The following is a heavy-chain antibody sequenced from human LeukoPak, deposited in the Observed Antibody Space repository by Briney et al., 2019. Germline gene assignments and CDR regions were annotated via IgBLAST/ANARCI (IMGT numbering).Heavy chain of an antibody. J-gene: IGHJ4*02. V-gene: IGHV3-15*01. Sequence: PGGSLRLPCAASGFTFSNAWMSWVRQAPGKGLEWVGRIKSKTDGGTTDYAAPVKGRFTISRDDSKNTLYLQMNSLKTEDTAVYYCTTDYVDTAMVTSFDYWGQGTLVTVSS. D-gene: IGHD5-18*01. CDR3: TTDYVDTAMVTSFDY. CDR1: GFTFSNAW. CDR2: IKSKTDGGTT.